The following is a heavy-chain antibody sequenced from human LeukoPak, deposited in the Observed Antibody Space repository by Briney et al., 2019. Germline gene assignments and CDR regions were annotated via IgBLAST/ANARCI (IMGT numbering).Heavy chain of an antibody. CDR1: GFTFSDYY. CDR3: ARDAGGYYYMDV. CDR2: MSSSGSSI. J-gene: IGHJ6*03. V-gene: IGHV3-11*01. Sequence: GGSLRLACAASGFTFSDYYMRWVRQAPGKGVEWVSYMSSSGSSIYYADSVKGRFTISRDNATNSLYLQMNSLRADDTAVYYCARDAGGYYYMDVWGKGTTVTVSS.